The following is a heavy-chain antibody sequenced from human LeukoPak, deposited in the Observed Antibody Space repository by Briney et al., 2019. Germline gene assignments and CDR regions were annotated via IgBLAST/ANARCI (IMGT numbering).Heavy chain of an antibody. CDR2: IDSDDEE. Sequence: SGPALLQHTQTPTLTYTFSGFPLSTPGMCVSWIRQPPGKPLEWVPLIDSDDEEHYSTSLGTRLTISKDTSKTQVVLRMTNMDPVDTATYYCAHRLYDSGRWFDPWGQGTLVTVSS. V-gene: IGHV2-70*12. J-gene: IGHJ5*02. D-gene: IGHD3-10*01. CDR1: GFPLSTPGMC. CDR3: AHRLYDSGRWFDP.